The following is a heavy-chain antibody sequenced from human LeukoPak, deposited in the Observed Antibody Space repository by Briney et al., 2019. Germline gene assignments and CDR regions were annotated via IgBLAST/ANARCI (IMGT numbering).Heavy chain of an antibody. CDR1: GGSFSGYY. CDR3: ARRIWFGYFDY. CDR2: INHSGST. Sequence: SETLSLTCAVYGGSFSGYYWSWVRQPPGKGLEWLGEINHSGSTNYNPSLKSRVTISVDTSKNQFSLKLSSVTAADTAVYYCARRIWFGYFDYWGQGTLVTVSS. D-gene: IGHD3-10*01. V-gene: IGHV4-34*01. J-gene: IGHJ4*02.